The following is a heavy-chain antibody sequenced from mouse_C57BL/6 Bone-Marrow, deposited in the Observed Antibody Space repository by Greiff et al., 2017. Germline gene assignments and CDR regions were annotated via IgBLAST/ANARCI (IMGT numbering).Heavy chain of an antibody. V-gene: IGHV2-2*01. D-gene: IGHD2-4*01. J-gene: IGHJ2*01. CDR3: ATKGGLRRGDYFDY. CDR2: IWSGGST. CDR1: GFSLTSYG. Sequence: VQLKESGPGLVQPSQSLSITCTVSGFSLTSYGVHWVRQSPGKGLEWLGVIWSGGSTDYNAAFISRLSISKDNSKSQVFFKMNSLQADDTAIYYCATKGGLRRGDYFDYWGQGTTLTVSS.